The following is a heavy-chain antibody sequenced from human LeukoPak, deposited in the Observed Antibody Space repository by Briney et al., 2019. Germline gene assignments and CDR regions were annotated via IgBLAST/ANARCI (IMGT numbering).Heavy chain of an antibody. Sequence: GGSLRLSCAASGFTFDDYAMHWVRQGPGKGLEWVSGISWNSAMIAYADSVKGRFTISRDNAKNSLYLQMNSLRAEDTAFYYCAKATYSTSPSYYFDYWGQGTLVTVSS. CDR2: ISWNSAMI. J-gene: IGHJ4*02. CDR3: AKATYSTSPSYYFDY. CDR1: GFTFDDYA. D-gene: IGHD6-6*01. V-gene: IGHV3-9*01.